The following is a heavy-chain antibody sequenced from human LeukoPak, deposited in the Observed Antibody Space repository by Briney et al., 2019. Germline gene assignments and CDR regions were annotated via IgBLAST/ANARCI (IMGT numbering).Heavy chain of an antibody. V-gene: IGHV1-69*13. D-gene: IGHD2-8*01. CDR2: IIPIFGTA. J-gene: IGHJ4*02. CDR1: GGTFSGYA. Sequence: SVKVSCKASGGTFSGYAISWVRQAPGQGLEWMGGIIPIFGTANYAQKFQGRVTVTADESTSTAYMELSSLRSEDTAVYYCARGLGGGLKWSLDYWGQGTLVTVSS. CDR3: ARGLGGGLKWSLDY.